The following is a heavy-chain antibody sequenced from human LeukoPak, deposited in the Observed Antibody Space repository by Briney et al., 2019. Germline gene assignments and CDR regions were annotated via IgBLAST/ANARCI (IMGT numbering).Heavy chain of an antibody. V-gene: IGHV3-74*01. J-gene: IGHJ6*03. CDR1: GFTFTTFW. D-gene: IGHD6-25*01. CDR3: VRDGTPNYSSGWVYMDV. Sequence: PGGSLRLSCATSGFTFTTFWMHWVRQAPGKGLVWVSRINHDGSSTNYADSVKGRFTISRDNAKNTVYLQMNSLRAGDTAVYYCVRDGTPNYSSGWVYMDVWGEGTTVTISS. CDR2: INHDGSST.